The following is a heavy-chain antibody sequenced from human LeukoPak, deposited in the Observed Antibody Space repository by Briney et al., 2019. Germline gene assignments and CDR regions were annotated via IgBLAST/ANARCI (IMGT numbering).Heavy chain of an antibody. D-gene: IGHD3-10*01. J-gene: IGHJ6*02. CDR1: GFIVSGDF. Sequence: GGSLRLSCAASGFIVSGDFMSWVRQAPGKGLEWVSVIYSDGSAYYADSVKGRFTISRDNSKNTLYLQMNSLRAEDTAVYYCARDRDGMDVWGQGTTITVSS. V-gene: IGHV3-53*01. CDR3: ARDRDGMDV. CDR2: IYSDGSA.